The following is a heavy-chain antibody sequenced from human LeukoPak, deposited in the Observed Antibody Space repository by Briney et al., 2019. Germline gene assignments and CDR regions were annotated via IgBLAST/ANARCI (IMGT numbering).Heavy chain of an antibody. CDR3: AKGPLFGMITFGGVIDY. V-gene: IGHV3-30*18. Sequence: PGGSLRLSCAASGFTFSSYGMHWVRQAPGKGLEWVAVISYDGSNEYYADSVKGRFTISRDNSKNTLYLQMNSLRAEDTAVYYCAKGPLFGMITFGGVIDYWGQGTLVSVSS. J-gene: IGHJ4*02. D-gene: IGHD3-16*02. CDR1: GFTFSSYG. CDR2: ISYDGSNE.